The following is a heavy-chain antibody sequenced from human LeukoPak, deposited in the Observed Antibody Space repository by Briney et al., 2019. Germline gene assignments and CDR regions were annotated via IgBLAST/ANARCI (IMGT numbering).Heavy chain of an antibody. V-gene: IGHV1-69*13. Sequence: ASVKVSCKASGGTFSSYAISWVRQAPGQGLEWMGGIIPIFGTANYAQKFQGRVTITADESTSTAYMELSSLRSEDTAVYYCARSKEMATIQWLFDYWGQGTLVTVSS. CDR3: ARSKEMATIQWLFDY. CDR1: GGTFSSYA. J-gene: IGHJ4*02. CDR2: IIPIFGTA. D-gene: IGHD5-24*01.